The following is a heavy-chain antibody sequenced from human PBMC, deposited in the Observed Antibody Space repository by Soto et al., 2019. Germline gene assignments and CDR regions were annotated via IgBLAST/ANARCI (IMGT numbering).Heavy chain of an antibody. CDR1: GYTFTSYA. Sequence: ASVKLSCKASGYTFTSYAMHWVHQAPGQRLEWMGWINAGNGNTKYSQKFQGRVTITRDTSASTAYMELSSLRSEDTAVYYCARGSSIAAPWYFDYWGQGTLVTVS. J-gene: IGHJ4*02. CDR2: INAGNGNT. V-gene: IGHV1-3*01. CDR3: ARGSSIAAPWYFDY. D-gene: IGHD6-6*01.